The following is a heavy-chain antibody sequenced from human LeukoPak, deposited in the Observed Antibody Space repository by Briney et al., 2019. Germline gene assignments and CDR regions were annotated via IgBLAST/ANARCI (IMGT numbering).Heavy chain of an antibody. Sequence: GGSLRLSCAASGFTFSSHWMSWVRQAPGKGLEWVANIKKDGSEKYYVDAVKGRFTISRDNAKTSLYLQMNSLRAEDTAIYYCATYRQVLLPFESWGQGTLVTVSS. D-gene: IGHD2-8*02. CDR3: ATYRQVLLPFES. CDR1: GFTFSSHW. V-gene: IGHV3-7*03. J-gene: IGHJ4*02. CDR2: IKKDGSEK.